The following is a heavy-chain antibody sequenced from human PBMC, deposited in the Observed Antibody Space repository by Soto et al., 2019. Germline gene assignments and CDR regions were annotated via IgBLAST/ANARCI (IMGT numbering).Heavy chain of an antibody. CDR3: AREFD. V-gene: IGHV3-7*01. J-gene: IGHJ4*02. CDR2: IKQDGSER. CDR1: GFTFSWYW. Sequence: WGSLRLSCASSGFTFSWYWMSWVRQAPGKGPEWVANIKQDGSERYYVDSVKGRFTISRDNAKNSLFLQMNSLRADDTAVYYCAREFDWGQGILVTVSS.